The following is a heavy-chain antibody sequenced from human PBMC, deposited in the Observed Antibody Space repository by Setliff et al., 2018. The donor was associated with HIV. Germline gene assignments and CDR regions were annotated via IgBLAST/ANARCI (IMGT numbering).Heavy chain of an antibody. J-gene: IGHJ4*02. V-gene: IGHV5-51*01. CDR2: IYPGDSDT. D-gene: IGHD3-22*01. CDR1: GYSFTNYW. Sequence: GESLKISCKGSGYSFTNYWIGWVRQMPGKGLEWVGIIYPGDSDTRYSPSFQGQVTISVDKSINTAYLQWNSLKASDTAMYYCAKAPGWLFLSHYWGQGTLVTVSS. CDR3: AKAPGWLFLSHY.